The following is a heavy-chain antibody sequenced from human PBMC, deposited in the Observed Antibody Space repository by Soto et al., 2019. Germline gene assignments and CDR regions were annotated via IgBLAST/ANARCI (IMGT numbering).Heavy chain of an antibody. V-gene: IGHV6-1*01. CDR1: GDSVSSNSAA. J-gene: IGHJ6*02. CDR3: ARCIAAAGTTLPNYYYYGMDV. Sequence: SQTLSLTCAISGDSVSSNSAAWNWIRQSPSRGLEWLGRTYYRSKWYNDYAVSVKSRITINPDTSKNQFSLQLNPVTPEDTAVYYCARCIAAAGTTLPNYYYYGMDVWGQGTTVTVSS. CDR2: TYYRSKWYN. D-gene: IGHD6-13*01.